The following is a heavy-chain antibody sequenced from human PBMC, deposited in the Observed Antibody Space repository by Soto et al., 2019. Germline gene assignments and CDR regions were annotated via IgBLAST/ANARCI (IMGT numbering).Heavy chain of an antibody. D-gene: IGHD6-19*01. Sequence: QVQLVESGGGLVKPGGSLRLSCAASGFTLSDYYMIWIRQAPGKGLEWVSYISSSGRSIYYADSVKGRFTISRDNAKNSLYLQMNSRRAEDTAVYHCVRRGSSGWYESYFDYWGQGTLVTVSS. CDR2: ISSSGRSI. J-gene: IGHJ4*02. CDR1: GFTLSDYY. CDR3: VRRGSSGWYESYFDY. V-gene: IGHV3-11*01.